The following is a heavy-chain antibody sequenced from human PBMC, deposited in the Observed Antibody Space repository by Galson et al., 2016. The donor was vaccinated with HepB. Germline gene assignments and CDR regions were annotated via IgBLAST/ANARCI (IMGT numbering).Heavy chain of an antibody. V-gene: IGHV1-46*01. CDR3: AGANYNLLTGYYSGLDH. Sequence: SVKVSCKASDNTLSKDYIHWVRQAPGQGLQWLGTIHPSGAYTTYAQRFDGRVTMTRDTATNTVYMELRTLTSKDTAVYYRAGANYNLLTGYYSGLDHWGQGTLVTGAS. J-gene: IGHJ4*02. CDR1: DNTLSKDY. CDR2: IHPSGAYT. D-gene: IGHD3-9*01.